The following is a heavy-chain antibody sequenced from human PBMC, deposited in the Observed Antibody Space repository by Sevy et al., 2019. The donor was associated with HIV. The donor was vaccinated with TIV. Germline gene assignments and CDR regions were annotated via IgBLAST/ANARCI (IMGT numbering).Heavy chain of an antibody. CDR2: IWHDGSNK. CDR3: ARETDNSARWLDP. D-gene: IGHD4-4*01. J-gene: IGHJ5*02. CDR1: GFTFNFHG. V-gene: IGHV3-30*02. Sequence: GESLKISCAASGFTFNFHGMHWVRQAPGKGLEWVAFIWHDGSNKYMADSVKGRVTISRDNSKNTLFLQMNSLTVEDTAVYYCARETDNSARWLDPWGQGTLVTVSS.